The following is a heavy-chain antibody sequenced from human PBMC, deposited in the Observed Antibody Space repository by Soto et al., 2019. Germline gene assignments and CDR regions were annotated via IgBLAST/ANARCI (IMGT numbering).Heavy chain of an antibody. J-gene: IGHJ5*02. V-gene: IGHV3-30-3*01. Sequence: LRLSCAASGFTFSSYAMHWVRQAPGKGLEWVAVISYDGSNKYYADSVKGRFTISRDNSKNTLYLQMNSLRAEDTAVYYCARDLLAAAASGNWFDPWGQGTLVTVSS. D-gene: IGHD6-13*01. CDR3: ARDLLAAAASGNWFDP. CDR2: ISYDGSNK. CDR1: GFTFSSYA.